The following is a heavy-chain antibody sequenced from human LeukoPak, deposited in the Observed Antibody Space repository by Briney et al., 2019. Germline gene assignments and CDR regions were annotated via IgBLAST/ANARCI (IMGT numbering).Heavy chain of an antibody. J-gene: IGHJ3*02. D-gene: IGHD3-3*01. V-gene: IGHV4-39*01. CDR1: GGSISSSSYY. Sequence: SETLSLTCTVSGGSISSSSYYWGWIRQPPGKGLEWIGSIYYSGSTYYNPSLKSRVTISVDTSKNQFSLKLSSVTAADTAVYYCARHPNLEWFEHAFDIWGQGTMVTVSS. CDR2: IYYSGST. CDR3: ARHPNLEWFEHAFDI.